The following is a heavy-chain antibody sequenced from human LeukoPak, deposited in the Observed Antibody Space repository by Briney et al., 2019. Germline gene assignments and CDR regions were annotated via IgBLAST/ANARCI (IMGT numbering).Heavy chain of an antibody. Sequence: TGGSLRLSCAASGFTISSYSLNWVRQAPGKGLQWVSHIRSDGSTTYCPDSVEGRFTISRDNSKNKLNLQMISLRPEYSGVDYGVKDRGYYDLDSWGQGTLVTVSS. V-gene: IGHV3-30*02. CDR3: VKDRGYYDLDS. CDR2: IRSDGSTT. J-gene: IGHJ4*02. D-gene: IGHD4-17*01. CDR1: GFTISSYS.